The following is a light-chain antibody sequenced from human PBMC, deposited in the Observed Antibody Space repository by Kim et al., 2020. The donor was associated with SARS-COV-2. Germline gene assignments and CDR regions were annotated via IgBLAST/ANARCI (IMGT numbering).Light chain of an antibody. CDR2: GAS. CDR3: QQYNDWPPIT. J-gene: IGKJ5*01. CDR1: QSVSFN. V-gene: IGKV3-15*01. Sequence: SPGERATPSCRASQSVSFNLAWYQQKPGRAPRLLIYGASTRATGIPARFSASGSGTEFTLTINSLQSEDFAVYYCQQYNDWPPITFGQGTRLEIK.